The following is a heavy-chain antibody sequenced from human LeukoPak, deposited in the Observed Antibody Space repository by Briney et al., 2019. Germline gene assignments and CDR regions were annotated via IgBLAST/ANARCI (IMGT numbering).Heavy chain of an antibody. J-gene: IGHJ4*02. CDR3: ARDRPSMVRGVNGDY. CDR1: GYSISSGYY. Sequence: SETLSLTCTVSGYSISSGYYWGWIRQPPGKGLEWIGSIYHSGSTYYNPSLKSRVTISVDTSKNQFSLRLSSVTAADTAVYYCARDRPSMVRGVNGDYWGQGTLVTVSS. V-gene: IGHV4-38-2*02. D-gene: IGHD3-10*01. CDR2: IYHSGST.